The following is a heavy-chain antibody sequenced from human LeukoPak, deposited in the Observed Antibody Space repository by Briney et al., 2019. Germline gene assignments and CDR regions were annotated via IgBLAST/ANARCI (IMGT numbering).Heavy chain of an antibody. V-gene: IGHV4-59*01. J-gene: IGHJ4*02. CDR3: ARGGSSWYRVDY. D-gene: IGHD6-13*01. Sequence: SETLSLTCTVSGGSISSYYWSWIRQPPGKGLEWIGYIYNSGSTNYNPSLKSRVTISVDTSKNQFSLKLSSVTAADTAVYYCARGGSSWYRVDYWGQGALVTVSS. CDR2: IYNSGST. CDR1: GGSISSYY.